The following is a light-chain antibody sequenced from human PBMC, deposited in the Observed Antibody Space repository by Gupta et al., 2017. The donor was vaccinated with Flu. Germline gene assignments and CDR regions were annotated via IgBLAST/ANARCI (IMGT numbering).Light chain of an antibody. Sequence: DIVLTQSPDTLSLSPGERVTLSCRASQSFSSSYLAWYQQKPGQSPRLLIYGASNRATGIPDRFSGSGSGTDFTLTVSRLEPEDFAVYYCQKYGSSPYTFGQGTKLEIK. CDR2: GAS. V-gene: IGKV3-20*01. CDR1: QSFSSSY. J-gene: IGKJ2*01. CDR3: QKYGSSPYT.